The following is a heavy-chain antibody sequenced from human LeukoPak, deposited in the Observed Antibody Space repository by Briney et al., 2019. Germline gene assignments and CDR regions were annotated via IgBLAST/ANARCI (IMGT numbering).Heavy chain of an antibody. Sequence: PSETLSLTCTVSGVSISSYYWSWIRQPPGKGLEWIGYIYYSGSTNYNPSLKSGVTISVATSKNQFSLKLSSVTAADTAVYYCARDPTAMEIYGFRGMDVWGQGTTVTVSS. D-gene: IGHD2-8*01. CDR2: IYYSGST. V-gene: IGHV4-59*01. CDR1: GVSISSYY. J-gene: IGHJ6*02. CDR3: ARDPTAMEIYGFRGMDV.